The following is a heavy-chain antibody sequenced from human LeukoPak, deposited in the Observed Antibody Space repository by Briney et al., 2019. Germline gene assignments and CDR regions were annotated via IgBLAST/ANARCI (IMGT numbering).Heavy chain of an antibody. CDR2: IYYSGST. CDR1: GGSISSGGYC. V-gene: IGHV4-31*03. CDR3: ARENPEYYYDSSGYKKRAPYFDY. Sequence: SQTLSLTCTVSGGSISSGGYCWSWNRQHPGKGLEWIGYIYYSGSTYYNPSLKSRVTISVDTSKNQFSLKLSSVAAADTAVYYCARENPEYYYDSSGYKKRAPYFDYWGQGTLVTVSS. J-gene: IGHJ4*02. D-gene: IGHD3-22*01.